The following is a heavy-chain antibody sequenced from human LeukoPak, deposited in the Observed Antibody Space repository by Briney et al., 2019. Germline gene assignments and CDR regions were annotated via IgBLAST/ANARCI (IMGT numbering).Heavy chain of an antibody. J-gene: IGHJ4*02. CDR2: ISNSSDTI. Sequence: GGSLRLSCAASEFTFSHYSMNWARQAPGKGLEWVSYISNSSDTIYYGGSVQGRFTISRDNDKNSLYLQMNSLRGEDSAVYYCARTLSESWGTPPASWGQGTLVTVSS. CDR1: EFTFSHYS. V-gene: IGHV3-48*04. D-gene: IGHD1-26*01. CDR3: ARTLSESWGTPPAS.